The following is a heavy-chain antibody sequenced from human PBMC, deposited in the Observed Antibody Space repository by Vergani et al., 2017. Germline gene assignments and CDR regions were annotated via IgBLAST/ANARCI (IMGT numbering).Heavy chain of an antibody. Sequence: QVQLQESGPGLVKPSETLTLTCDVSDSSIMTNPYWGWFRQSPGKGLEWIGCIHHSGDTHYNSSLKSRVSISIVSSSKFSLSLTSVTAADTAIYYCARHRGSGSFFPSSYFYGMDLRGHGTTVTVSS. J-gene: IGHJ6*02. V-gene: IGHV4-38-2*01. CDR2: IHHSGDT. D-gene: IGHD3-10*01. CDR1: DSSIMTNPY. CDR3: ARHRGSGSFFPSSYFYGMDL.